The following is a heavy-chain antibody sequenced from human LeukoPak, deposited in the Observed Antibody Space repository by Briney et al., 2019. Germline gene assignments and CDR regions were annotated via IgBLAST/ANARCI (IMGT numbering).Heavy chain of an antibody. CDR1: GFTFSSYG. CDR2: IRYDGSNK. J-gene: IGHJ6*03. V-gene: IGHV3-30*02. Sequence: GGSLRLSCAASGFTFSSYGMHWVRQAPGKGLEWVAFIRYDGSNKYYADSVKGRFTISRDNSKNTLYLQMNSLRAEDTAVYYCANIRCGGDCYDYLYYYYYMDVWGKGTTVTISS. D-gene: IGHD2-21*02. CDR3: ANIRCGGDCYDYLYYYYYMDV.